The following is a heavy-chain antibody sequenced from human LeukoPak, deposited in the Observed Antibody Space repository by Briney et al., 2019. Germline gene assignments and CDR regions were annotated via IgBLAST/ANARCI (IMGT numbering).Heavy chain of an antibody. D-gene: IGHD1-26*01. J-gene: IGHJ4*02. CDR2: ISYNGDTI. CDR3: AKDLGSGSHMSPHTYSDY. CDR1: EFTFSDYY. Sequence: GGSLRLSCAASEFTFSDYYMSWIRQAPGKGLEWVSYISYNGDTIYYADSVKGRFTISRDNSKNTLYLQMNSLRAEDTAVYYCAKDLGSGSHMSPHTYSDYWGQGTLVTVSS. V-gene: IGHV3-11*01.